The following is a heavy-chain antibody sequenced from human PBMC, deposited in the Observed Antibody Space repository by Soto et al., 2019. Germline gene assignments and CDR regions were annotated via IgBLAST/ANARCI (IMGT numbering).Heavy chain of an antibody. V-gene: IGHV3-53*01. CDR1: RFTVSSNY. Sequence: LXLSCAASRFTVSSNYMSWVRQGPGKGLEWVSVIYSGESKLYADSVKGRSTISRDNFKNTLYLQMNSLRAEDTAVYYCARDPSRSSSLGWFDPWGQGALVTVSS. CDR2: IYSGESK. J-gene: IGHJ5*02. D-gene: IGHD6-6*01. CDR3: ARDPSRSSSLGWFDP.